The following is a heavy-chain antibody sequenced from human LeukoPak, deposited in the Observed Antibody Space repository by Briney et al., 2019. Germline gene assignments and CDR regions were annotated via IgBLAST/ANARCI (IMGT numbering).Heavy chain of an antibody. CDR2: IIPIFGTA. CDR3: ARGGITMVRGVIANGGNWFDP. CDR1: GGTFSSYA. D-gene: IGHD3-10*01. V-gene: IGHV1-69*05. J-gene: IGHJ5*02. Sequence: SVKVSCKASGGTFSSYAISWVRQAPGHGLEWMGRIIPIFGTANYAQNFQGRVTITTDESSSTAYMELSSMRSEDTAVYYCARGGITMVRGVIANGGNWFDPWGQGTLVTVSS.